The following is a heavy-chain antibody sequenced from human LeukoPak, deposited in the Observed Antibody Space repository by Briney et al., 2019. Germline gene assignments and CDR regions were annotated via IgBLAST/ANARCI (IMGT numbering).Heavy chain of an antibody. V-gene: IGHV3-30*03. CDR2: ISYDGSNK. D-gene: IGHD3-10*01. CDR1: GFTFSSYG. Sequence: GSLRLSSAASGFTFSSYGMHWVRRAPGKGLEWVAVISYDGSNKYYADSVKGRFTISRDNSKNTLYLQMNSLRAEDTAVYYCALPWFGDLKDWGQGTLVTVSS. J-gene: IGHJ4*02. CDR3: ALPWFGDLKD.